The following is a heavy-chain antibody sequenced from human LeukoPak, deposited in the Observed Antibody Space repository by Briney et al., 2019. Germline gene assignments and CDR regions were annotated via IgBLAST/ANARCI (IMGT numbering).Heavy chain of an antibody. V-gene: IGHV4-39*07. CDR2: IYYSGST. Sequence: PSETLSLTCTGSGGSISSRSYYWGWIRQPPGKGLEWIGSIYYSGSTYYNPSLKSRVTISVDTSKNQFSLKLSSVTAADTAVYYCARAKIDYSNFPSFDYWGQGTLVTVSS. CDR3: ARAKIDYSNFPSFDY. J-gene: IGHJ4*02. CDR1: GGSISSRSYY. D-gene: IGHD4-11*01.